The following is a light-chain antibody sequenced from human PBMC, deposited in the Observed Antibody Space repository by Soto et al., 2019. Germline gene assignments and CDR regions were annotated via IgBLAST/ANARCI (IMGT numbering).Light chain of an antibody. CDR2: AAS. CDR3: QKYNSALGT. J-gene: IGKJ1*01. Sequence: DIQMTQSPSSLSASVGDRVTITCRARQGISNYLAWYQQKPGKVPKLLIYAASTLQSGVPSRFSGGGSGTDFTLTISSLQPEDVATYYCQKYNSALGTFGQGTKVEIK. CDR1: QGISNY. V-gene: IGKV1-27*01.